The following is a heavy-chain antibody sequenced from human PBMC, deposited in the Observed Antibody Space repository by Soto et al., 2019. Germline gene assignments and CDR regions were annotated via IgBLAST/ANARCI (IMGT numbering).Heavy chain of an antibody. CDR3: ALVAVAGINDAFDI. CDR1: GFTFSSYW. V-gene: IGHV3-74*01. J-gene: IGHJ3*02. Sequence: WGSLRLSCAASGFTFSSYWMHWVRQAPGKGLVWVSRINSDGSSTSYADSVKGRFTISRDNAKNTLYLQMNSLRAEDTAVYYCALVAVAGINDAFDIWGQGTMVTVSS. CDR2: INSDGSST. D-gene: IGHD6-19*01.